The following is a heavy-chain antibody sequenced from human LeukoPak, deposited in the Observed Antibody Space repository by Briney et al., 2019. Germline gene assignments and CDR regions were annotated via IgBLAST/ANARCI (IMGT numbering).Heavy chain of an antibody. V-gene: IGHV1-18*04. D-gene: IGHD3-10*01. CDR1: GYTFTSCG. CDR2: ISAYNGNT. J-gene: IGHJ4*02. CDR3: ARDPYYYGSGSPRVDTQFDY. Sequence: ASVKVSCKASGYTFTSCGISWVRQAPGQGLEWMGWISAYNGNTNYAQKLQGRVTMTTDTSTSTAYMELRSLRSDDTAVYYCARDPYYYGSGSPRVDTQFDYWGQGTLVTVSS.